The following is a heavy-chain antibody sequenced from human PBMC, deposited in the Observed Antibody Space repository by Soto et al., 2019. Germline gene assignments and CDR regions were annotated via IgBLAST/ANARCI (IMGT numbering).Heavy chain of an antibody. V-gene: IGHV1-18*01. CDR3: AGGWGGIAVAGTRRDY. D-gene: IGHD6-19*01. J-gene: IGHJ4*02. Sequence: QAQLVQSGAEVEKPGASVKVSCKASGYTFTSYAISWVRQAPGQGLEWMGWISANNGNTNYAQKLQGRVNMTTDTSTSTAYVELRSLRSDVTAVYYCAGGWGGIAVAGTRRDYWGQGTLVTVSS. CDR1: GYTFTSYA. CDR2: ISANNGNT.